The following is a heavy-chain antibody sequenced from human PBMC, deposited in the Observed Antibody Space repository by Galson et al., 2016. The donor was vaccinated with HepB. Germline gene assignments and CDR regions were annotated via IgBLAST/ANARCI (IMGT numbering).Heavy chain of an antibody. CDR1: GDSISYGGDYY. CDR2: IYYNGRT. CDR3: ARLRDGDSSGWADYFDH. J-gene: IGHJ4*02. V-gene: IGHV4-31*03. D-gene: IGHD6-19*01. Sequence: TLSLTCTVSGDSISYGGDYYWSWIRQHPDKGLEWIGYIYYNGRTDYNPFLKSRGTMSLDTSKNQFSLKLTSVTAADTAVYYCARLRDGDSSGWADYFDHWGQGTLVTVSS.